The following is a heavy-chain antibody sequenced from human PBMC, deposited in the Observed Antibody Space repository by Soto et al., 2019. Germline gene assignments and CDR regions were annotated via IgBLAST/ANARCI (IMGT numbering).Heavy chain of an antibody. V-gene: IGHV5-51*01. D-gene: IGHD6-13*01. J-gene: IGHJ4*02. CDR3: ATRWYYCFVY. CDR1: GDKSTGYW. CDR2: IYPGDSDT. Sequence: VETIWISWRGGGDKSTGYWVGWVRQMPGKGLEWMGIIYPGDSDTRYSPSFQGQVTISADKSISTAYLQWSSLKASDTAVYYCATRWYYCFVYWGQRTLVAVYS.